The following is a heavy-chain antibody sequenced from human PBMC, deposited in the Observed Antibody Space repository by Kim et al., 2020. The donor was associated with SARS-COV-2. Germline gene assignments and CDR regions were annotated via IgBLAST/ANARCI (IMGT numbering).Heavy chain of an antibody. J-gene: IGHJ6*02. V-gene: IGHV3-11*01. D-gene: IGHD3-9*01. Sequence: LSLTCAASGFTFSDYYMSWIRQAPGKGLEWVSYISSSGSTIYYADSVKGRFTISRDNAKNSLYLQMNSLRAEDTAVYYCASYAYYDILTAYYYGMDVWGQGTTVTVSS. CDR3: ASYAYYDILTAYYYGMDV. CDR1: GFTFSDYY. CDR2: ISSSGSTI.